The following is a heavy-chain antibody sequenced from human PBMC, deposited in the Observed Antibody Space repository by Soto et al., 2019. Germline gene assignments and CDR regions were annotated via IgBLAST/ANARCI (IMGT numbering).Heavy chain of an antibody. CDR2: IHFDGSTT. CDR1: GFSVANNY. V-gene: IGHV3-74*01. J-gene: IGHJ4*02. D-gene: IGHD6-19*01. Sequence: GGSLRLSCAASGFSVANNYMNWVRQVPGKGLVWVSRIHFDGSTTHYADSVKGRFTISRDNAKNTLSLQMNSLRAEDTAVYYCARDAYISGYYQFDYWGQGTLVTVSS. CDR3: ARDAYISGYYQFDY.